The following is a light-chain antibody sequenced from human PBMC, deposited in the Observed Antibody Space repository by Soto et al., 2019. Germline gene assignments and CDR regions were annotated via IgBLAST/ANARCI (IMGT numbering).Light chain of an antibody. V-gene: IGKV1-5*03. J-gene: IGKJ2*01. CDR2: RAS. CDR1: QSIDTA. Sequence: DIQMTQSPSTLSASVGDRVTITCRASQSIDTALAWYQQKPGKAPNLLIYRASNLEGGVPSRFSGSGSGTEFTLAISSQHPDDFATYYCQQYGLFLTFGQGTKLEIE. CDR3: QQYGLFLT.